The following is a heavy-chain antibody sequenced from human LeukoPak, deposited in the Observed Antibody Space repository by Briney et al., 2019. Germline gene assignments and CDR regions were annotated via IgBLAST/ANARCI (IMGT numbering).Heavy chain of an antibody. CDR2: ITTSSNHI. CDR1: GFTFSSFS. V-gene: IGHV3-21*06. Sequence: GGSLRLFCAASGFTFSSFSMNWVRQAPGKGLEWVSSITTSSNHIYYADSVKGRFTVSRDNAKNSLYLQMNRLRAEDTAVYYCARDRGWEPFDYWGQGTLVTVSS. J-gene: IGHJ4*02. CDR3: ARDRGWEPFDY. D-gene: IGHD1-26*01.